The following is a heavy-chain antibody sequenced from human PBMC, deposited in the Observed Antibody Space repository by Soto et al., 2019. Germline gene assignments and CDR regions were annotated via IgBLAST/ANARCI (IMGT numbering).Heavy chain of an antibody. D-gene: IGHD4-17*01. CDR3: AHRGTDYGDYVGTYFGY. Sequence: TLKVSGPTLVKPTQPLTLTCTISGFSLSNSGVGVGWIRQPPGKAREWLALIYWYDDKRYSPSLTRRLTITKDTSKRQLGLTMTNMDPVDTATYSCAHRGTDYGDYVGTYFGYWGQGTLVTVSS. CDR1: GFSLSNSGVG. V-gene: IGHV2-5*01. CDR2: IYWYDDK. J-gene: IGHJ4*02.